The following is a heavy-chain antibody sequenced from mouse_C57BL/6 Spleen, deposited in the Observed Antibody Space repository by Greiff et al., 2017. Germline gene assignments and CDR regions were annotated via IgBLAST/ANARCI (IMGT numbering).Heavy chain of an antibody. Sequence: EVMLVESGGGLVQPGGSLSLSCAASGFTFTDYYMSWVRQPPGKALEWLGFIRNKANGYTTEYSASVKGRFTISRDNSQSILYLQMNALRAEDSATYYCARYEGGDNYFDYWGQGTTLTVSS. D-gene: IGHD3-3*01. CDR2: IRNKANGYTT. CDR3: ARYEGGDNYFDY. J-gene: IGHJ2*01. CDR1: GFTFTDYY. V-gene: IGHV7-3*01.